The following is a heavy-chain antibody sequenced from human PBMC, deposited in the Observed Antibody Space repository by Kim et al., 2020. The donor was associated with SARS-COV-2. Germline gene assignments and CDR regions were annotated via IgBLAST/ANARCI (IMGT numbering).Heavy chain of an antibody. J-gene: IGHJ4*02. V-gene: IGHV3-23*01. CDR2: ST. CDR3: AKEHLLFGC. Sequence: STYHTDPVKGRFTISRDKSKNTLYLHMNGLRAEDTAVYYCAKEHLLFGCWGQGTLDTVSS. D-gene: IGHD3-3*02.